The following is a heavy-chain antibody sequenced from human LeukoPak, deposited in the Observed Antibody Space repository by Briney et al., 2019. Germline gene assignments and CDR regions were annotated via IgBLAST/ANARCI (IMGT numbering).Heavy chain of an antibody. D-gene: IGHD3-22*01. J-gene: IGHJ5*02. CDR2: INHSGST. CDR1: GGSFSGYY. CDR3: ARHGSYYYDSSGYASGNWFDP. V-gene: IGHV4-34*01. Sequence: SETLSLTCAVYGGSFSGYYWSWIRQPPGKGLEWIGEINHSGSTNYNPSLKSRVTISVDTSKNQFSLKLSSVTAADTAVYYCARHGSYYYDSSGYASGNWFDPWGQGTLVTVSS.